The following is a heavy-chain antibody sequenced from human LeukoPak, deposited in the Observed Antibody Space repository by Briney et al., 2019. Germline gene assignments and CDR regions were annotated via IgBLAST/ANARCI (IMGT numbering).Heavy chain of an antibody. J-gene: IGHJ4*02. CDR1: GYTFTGYY. Sequence: ASVKVSCKTSGYTFTGYYMSWVRQAPGQGLEWMGWIHPNSGGTNYAQKFQGRVTMTRDTSVSTAYMELSGLRSDDTAVYYSVPGDSYFDYWGQGTLVTVSS. CDR3: VPGDSYFDY. CDR2: IHPNSGGT. D-gene: IGHD4-17*01. V-gene: IGHV1-2*02.